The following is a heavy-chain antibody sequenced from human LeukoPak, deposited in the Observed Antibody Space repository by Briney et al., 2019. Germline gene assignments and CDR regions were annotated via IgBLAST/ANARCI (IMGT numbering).Heavy chain of an antibody. CDR2: ISSNGGST. CDR3: VKDNGQGGFDY. V-gene: IGHV3-64D*09. D-gene: IGHD3-16*01. CDR1: RFSFSASL. J-gene: IGHJ4*02. Sequence: GGSLRLSCSASRFSFSASLMFWVRQAPGKGLEYVSAISSNGGSTYHADTVHGRFTISRDNSKNSLYLGMSSLRTEDTAVYYCVKDNGQGGFDYWGQGTLVTVSS.